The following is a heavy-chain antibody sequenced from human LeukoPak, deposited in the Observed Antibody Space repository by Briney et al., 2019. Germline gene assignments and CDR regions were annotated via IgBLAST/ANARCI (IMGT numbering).Heavy chain of an antibody. Sequence: GGSLRLXCAASGFTFTNYEMKWVRQAPGKGLEWVSYISNSGKTIYYADSVKGRFTISRDNAKNSLYLQMNSLRAEDTAVYYCARLYRPGYFYYMDVWGKGTTVTVSS. CDR3: ARLYRPGYFYYMDV. CDR1: GFTFTNYE. J-gene: IGHJ6*03. D-gene: IGHD2-21*01. V-gene: IGHV3-48*03. CDR2: ISNSGKTI.